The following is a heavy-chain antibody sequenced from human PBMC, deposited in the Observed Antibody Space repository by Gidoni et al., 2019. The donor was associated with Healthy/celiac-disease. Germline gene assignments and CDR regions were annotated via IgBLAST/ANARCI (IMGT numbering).Heavy chain of an antibody. D-gene: IGHD4-17*01. V-gene: IGHV3-23*01. J-gene: IGHJ4*02. Sequence: EVQLLESGGGLLQPGGSLRRSCAPSGSTFSSYAMSWVRQAPGKGLEWVSAISGSGGSTYYADSVKGRFTISRDNPKNTLYLQMNSLRAEDTAVYYCAKARMTTNYFDYWGQGTLVTVSS. CDR1: GSTFSSYA. CDR3: AKARMTTNYFDY. CDR2: ISGSGGST.